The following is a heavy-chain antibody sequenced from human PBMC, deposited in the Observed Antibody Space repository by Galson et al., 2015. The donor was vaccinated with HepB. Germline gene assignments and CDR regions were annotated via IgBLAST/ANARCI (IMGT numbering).Heavy chain of an antibody. CDR1: GFTVYNNY. J-gene: IGHJ4*02. CDR3: ARDPPGVAAAGSGY. CDR2: IYSGGST. Sequence: SLRLSCAVSGFTVYNNYMSWVRQAPGKGLEWVSLIYSGGSTHYADSVEGRFTISRDKSKNTLYLEMNSLKPEDTAVYYCARDPPGVAAAGSGYWGQGTLVTVSS. V-gene: IGHV3-66*02. D-gene: IGHD6-13*01.